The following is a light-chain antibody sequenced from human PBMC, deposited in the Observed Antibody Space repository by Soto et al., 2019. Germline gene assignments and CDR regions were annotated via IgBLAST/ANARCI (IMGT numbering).Light chain of an antibody. CDR2: EVT. Sequence: QSALTQPASVSGSPGQSITISCTGTSSDVGAYNYVSWYQQYPGKAPKLMIYEVTNRPSGVSSRFSGSKSANTASLTISGLQXEXEADYYCTSKTTLSTVKFGGGIK. V-gene: IGLV2-14*01. CDR3: TSKTTLSTVK. CDR1: SSDVGAYNY. J-gene: IGLJ2*01.